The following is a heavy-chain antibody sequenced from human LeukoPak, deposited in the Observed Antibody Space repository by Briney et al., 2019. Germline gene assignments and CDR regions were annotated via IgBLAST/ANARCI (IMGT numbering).Heavy chain of an antibody. CDR2: IIPIFGTA. D-gene: IGHD6-13*01. J-gene: IGHJ3*02. CDR1: GGTFSSYA. Sequence: SVKVSCKASGGTFSSYAISWVRQAPGQGLEWMGRIIPIFGTANYAQKFQSRVTITTDESTSTAYMELSSLRSEDTAVYYCALRQPDAFDIWGQGTMDTVSS. V-gene: IGHV1-69*05. CDR3: ALRQPDAFDI.